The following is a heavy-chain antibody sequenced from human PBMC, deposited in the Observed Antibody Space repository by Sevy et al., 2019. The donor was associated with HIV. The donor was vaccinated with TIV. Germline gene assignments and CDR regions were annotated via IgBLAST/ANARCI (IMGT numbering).Heavy chain of an antibody. CDR2: ISIDGSLK. V-gene: IGHV3-30*18. D-gene: IGHD1-26*01. CDR1: GFIFTNYG. CDR3: AKGSRASHGAFDF. J-gene: IGHJ3*01. Sequence: GGSLRLSCAASGFIFTNYGMHWVRQAPGKGLEWVAVISIDGSLKYYADSVRGRVTISRDSSKNTVSLQMNSLRFEDTAVYYCAKGSRASHGAFDFWGQGTMVTVSS.